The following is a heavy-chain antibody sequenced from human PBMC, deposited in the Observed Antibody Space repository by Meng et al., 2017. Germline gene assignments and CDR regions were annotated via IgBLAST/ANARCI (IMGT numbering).Heavy chain of an antibody. D-gene: IGHD4-23*01. CDR1: GFTFSSYW. Sequence: VPLGGSGGGLFQPGGSLRLSCAASGFTFSSYWMHWVRQAPGKGLVWVSRINSDGSSTSYADSVKGRFTISRDNAKNTLYLQMNSLRAEDTAVYYCARGGKYVWGLDYWGQGTLVTVSS. CDR3: ARGGKYVWGLDY. CDR2: INSDGSST. J-gene: IGHJ4*02. V-gene: IGHV3-74*01.